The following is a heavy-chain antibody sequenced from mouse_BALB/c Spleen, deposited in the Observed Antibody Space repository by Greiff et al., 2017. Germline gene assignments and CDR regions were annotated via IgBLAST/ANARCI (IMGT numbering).Heavy chain of an antibody. J-gene: IGHJ1*01. CDR3: ARRGSSWYFDV. CDR1: GFTFSSFG. Sequence: EVKLVESGGGLVQPGGSRKLSCAASGFTFSSFGMHWVRQAPEKGLEWVAYISSGSSTIYYADTVKGRFTISRDNPKNTLFLQMTSLRSEDTAMYYCARRGSSWYFDVWGAGTTVTVSS. CDR2: ISSGSSTI. D-gene: IGHD1-1*01. V-gene: IGHV5-17*02.